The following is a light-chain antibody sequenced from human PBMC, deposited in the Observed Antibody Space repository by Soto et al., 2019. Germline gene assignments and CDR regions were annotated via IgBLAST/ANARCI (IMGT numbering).Light chain of an antibody. CDR2: DAS. CDR1: QSVATY. Sequence: EIVLTQSPATLSLSPGERATLSCRASQSVATYLAWYQQKPGQAPRLLIYDASNRATGIPARFSGIGSGTDFTLTISSLEPEDFAVYYCQQRRNWPLTFGGGTKVDIK. J-gene: IGKJ4*01. CDR3: QQRRNWPLT. V-gene: IGKV3-11*01.